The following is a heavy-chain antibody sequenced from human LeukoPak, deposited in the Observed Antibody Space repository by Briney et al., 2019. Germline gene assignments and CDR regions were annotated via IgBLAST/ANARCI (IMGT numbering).Heavy chain of an antibody. CDR2: ISWNSGSI. V-gene: IGHV3-9*01. CDR1: GFTFDDYA. J-gene: IGHJ3*02. D-gene: IGHD6-13*01. Sequence: PGRSLRLFCAASGFTFDDYAMHWVRQAPGKGLEWVSGISWNSGSIGYADSVKGRFTISRDNAKNSLYLQMNSLRAEDTALYYCAKDMYSSSRDAFDTWGQGTMVTVSS. CDR3: AKDMYSSSRDAFDT.